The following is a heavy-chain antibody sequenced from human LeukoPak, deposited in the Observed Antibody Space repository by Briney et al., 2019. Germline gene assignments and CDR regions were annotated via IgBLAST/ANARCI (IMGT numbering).Heavy chain of an antibody. CDR2: ISYDGSNK. Sequence: GSLRLSCAASGFTFRSYAMHWVRQAPGKGLKWGAVISYDGSNKYYADSVKGRFTISRDNSKNTLYLQMNSLRAEDTAVYYCARDHGSSWYYWFDPWGQGTLVTVSS. D-gene: IGHD6-13*01. V-gene: IGHV3-30*01. J-gene: IGHJ5*02. CDR3: ARDHGSSWYYWFDP. CDR1: GFTFRSYA.